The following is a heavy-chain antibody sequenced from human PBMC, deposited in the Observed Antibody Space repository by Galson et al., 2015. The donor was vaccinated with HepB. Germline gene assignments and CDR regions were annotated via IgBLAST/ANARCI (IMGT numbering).Heavy chain of an antibody. V-gene: IGHV3-7*03. CDR2: IKQDGSEK. CDR1: GFTFSSYW. D-gene: IGHD4-23*01. J-gene: IGHJ3*02. Sequence: SLRLSCAASGFTFSSYWMSWVRQAPGKGLEWVANIKQDGSEKYYVDSVKGRFTISRDNAKNSLYLQMNSLRAEDTAVYYCAREGYGGNSGTPMDAFDIWGQGTMVTVSS. CDR3: AREGYGGNSGTPMDAFDI.